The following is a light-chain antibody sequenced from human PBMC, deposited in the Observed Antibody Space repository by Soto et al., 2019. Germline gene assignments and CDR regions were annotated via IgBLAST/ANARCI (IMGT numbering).Light chain of an antibody. CDR2: KAS. V-gene: IGKV1-5*03. J-gene: IGKJ2*01. CDR3: QQYHAYSYT. Sequence: DIQMTQSPSTLSASVGDRVTITCRASQSIDTWLAWYQQKPGKAPKVLIYKASRLQSGVPSRFSGCGSGTEFTLTISGLQPDDFATYYCQQYHAYSYTFGQGTDLEIK. CDR1: QSIDTW.